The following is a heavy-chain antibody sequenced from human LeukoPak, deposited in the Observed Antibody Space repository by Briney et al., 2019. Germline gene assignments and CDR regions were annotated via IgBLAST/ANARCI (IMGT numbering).Heavy chain of an antibody. D-gene: IGHD2-21*02. CDR1: GGSISSYY. V-gene: IGHV4-59*01. CDR3: ATSLTEGSYCGGDCYSHFDY. Sequence: SETLSLTCTVSGGSISSYYWSWIRQPPGKGLEWIGYIYYSGSTDYNPSLKSRVTISVDTPKNQFSLKLSSVTAADTAVYYCATSLTEGSYCGGDCYSHFDYWGQGTLVTVSS. J-gene: IGHJ4*02. CDR2: IYYSGST.